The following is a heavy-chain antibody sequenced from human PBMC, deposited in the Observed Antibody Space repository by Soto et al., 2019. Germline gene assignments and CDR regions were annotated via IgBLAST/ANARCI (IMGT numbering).Heavy chain of an antibody. Sequence: SETLSLTCAVYIGPFSGYYWSWIRQPPGKGLEWIGEINHSGSTNYNPSLKSRVTISVDTPKKQFSLKLSSVTAADTAVYYCVRGAVFPLRLPDYWGQGTLVTVSS. CDR2: INHSGST. D-gene: IGHD1-20*01. CDR3: VRGAVFPLRLPDY. J-gene: IGHJ4*02. V-gene: IGHV4-34*01. CDR1: IGPFSGYY.